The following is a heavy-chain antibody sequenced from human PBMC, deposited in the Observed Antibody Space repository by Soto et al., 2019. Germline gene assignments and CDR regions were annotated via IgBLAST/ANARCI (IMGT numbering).Heavy chain of an antibody. D-gene: IGHD2-2*01. V-gene: IGHV3-43*01. CDR2: ISWDGGST. CDR1: GFTFDDYT. Sequence: PGGSLILSCAASGFTFDDYTMHWVRQAPGKGLEWVSLISWDGGSTYYADSVKGRFTISRDNSKNSLYLQMNSLRTEDTALYYCEKDPTRDYYYGMDVWGQGTTVTVSS. J-gene: IGHJ6*02. CDR3: EKDPTRDYYYGMDV.